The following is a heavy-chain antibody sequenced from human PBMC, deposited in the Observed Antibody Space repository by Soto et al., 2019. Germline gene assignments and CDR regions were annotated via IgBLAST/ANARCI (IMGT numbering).Heavy chain of an antibody. CDR3: ASIPTFMVLTARDF. CDR1: GLDFSGLS. D-gene: IGHD2-21*02. Sequence: EVQFLESGGGLVQPGGSLRLSCATSGLDFSGLSMNWVRQAPGKGLEWDSSIGISSTITYYADSVKGRFTISRDNSKSTLYLQMDSLKVEDTAFYYCASIPTFMVLTARDFWGRGTLVTVSA. J-gene: IGHJ4*02. CDR2: IGISSTIT. V-gene: IGHV3-23*05.